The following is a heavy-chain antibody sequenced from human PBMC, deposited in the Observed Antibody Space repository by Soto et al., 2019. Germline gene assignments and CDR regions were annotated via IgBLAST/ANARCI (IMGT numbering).Heavy chain of an antibody. CDR1: GDSVSSNSAA. CDR2: TYYRSKWYN. J-gene: IGHJ6*02. Sequence: SQTLSLTCAISGDSVSSNSAAWNWIRQSPSRGLEWLGRTYYRSKWYNDYAVSVKSRITINPDTSKNQFYLQLNSVTPEDTAVYYCARKAVADYYYYYGMDVWGQGTTVTVSS. V-gene: IGHV6-1*01. CDR3: ARKAVADYYYYYGMDV. D-gene: IGHD6-19*01.